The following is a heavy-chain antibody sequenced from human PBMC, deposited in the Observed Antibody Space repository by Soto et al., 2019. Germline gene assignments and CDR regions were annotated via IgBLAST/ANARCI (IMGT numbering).Heavy chain of an antibody. CDR3: AKGVVDRGIDS. CDR1: GFTVNTNY. J-gene: IGHJ4*02. CDR2: IFPDGST. D-gene: IGHD3-16*02. Sequence: GGSLRLSCTVSGFTVNTNYMNWVRQAPGKGLEWLSVIFPDGSTYYADSVKGRFTISRDNSKNMLYLQMNSLRAEDTAVYYCAKGVVDRGIDSWGQGTVVTSPQ. V-gene: IGHV3-53*01.